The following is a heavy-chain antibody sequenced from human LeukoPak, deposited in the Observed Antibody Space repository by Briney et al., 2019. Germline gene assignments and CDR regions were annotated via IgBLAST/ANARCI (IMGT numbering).Heavy chain of an antibody. J-gene: IGHJ5*02. Sequence: PSETLSLTCTVSGGSISSSSCYWGWIRQPPGKGLEWIGSIYYSGSTNYNPSLKSRVTISVDTSKNQFSLKLSSVTAADTAIYYCARAVIVVAAATQRNWFDPWGQGTLVTVSS. D-gene: IGHD2-15*01. CDR1: GGSISSSSCY. V-gene: IGHV4-39*07. CDR3: ARAVIVVAAATQRNWFDP. CDR2: IYYSGST.